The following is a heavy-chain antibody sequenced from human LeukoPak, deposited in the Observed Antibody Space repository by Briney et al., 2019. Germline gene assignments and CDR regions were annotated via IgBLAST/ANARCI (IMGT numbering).Heavy chain of an antibody. CDR2: IIPIFGTA. V-gene: IGHV1-69*13. Sequence: ASVKVSCKASGGTFSSYAISWVRQAPGQGLEWMGGIIPIFGTANYAQKFQGRATITADESTSTAYMELSSLRSEDTAVYYCARGIGRTYGEFNWGQGTLVTVSS. J-gene: IGHJ4*02. CDR3: ARGIGRTYGEFN. CDR1: GGTFSSYA. D-gene: IGHD4-17*01.